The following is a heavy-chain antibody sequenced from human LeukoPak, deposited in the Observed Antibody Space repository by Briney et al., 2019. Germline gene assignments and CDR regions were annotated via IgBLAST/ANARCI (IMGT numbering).Heavy chain of an antibody. CDR1: GFTFSSYW. Sequence: GGSLRLSCAASGFTFSSYWMSWVRQAPGKGLEWVANIKQDGSEKYYVDSVKGRFTISRDNAKNSLYLQMNSLRAEDTAVYYCARFYDSSGYRRSYYFDYWGQGTLVTVSS. CDR2: IKQDGSEK. J-gene: IGHJ4*02. CDR3: ARFYDSSGYRRSYYFDY. V-gene: IGHV3-7*03. D-gene: IGHD3-22*01.